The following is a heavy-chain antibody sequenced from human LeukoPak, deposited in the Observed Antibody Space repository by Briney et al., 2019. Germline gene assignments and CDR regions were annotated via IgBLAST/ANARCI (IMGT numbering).Heavy chain of an antibody. V-gene: IGHV3-23*01. Sequence: GGSLRLSCAASGFTFSSYAMSWVRQAPGKGLEWVSAISGSGGGTYYADSVKGRFTISRDNSKNTLYLQMNSLRAEDTAVYYCAKDNKDSSGWYIFFDYWGQGTLVTVSS. CDR3: AKDNKDSSGWYIFFDY. D-gene: IGHD6-19*01. CDR2: ISGSGGGT. J-gene: IGHJ4*02. CDR1: GFTFSSYA.